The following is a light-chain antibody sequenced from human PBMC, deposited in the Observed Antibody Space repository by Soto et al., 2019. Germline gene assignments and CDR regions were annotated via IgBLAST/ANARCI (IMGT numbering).Light chain of an antibody. CDR3: QSHDSSLNSWV. V-gene: IGLV1-40*01. CDR1: SSNIGAGYD. CDR2: GNT. J-gene: IGLJ3*02. Sequence: QSVLTQPPSMSGAQGQRVTISCTGSSSNIGAGYDVHWYQLLPGTAPKLLIYGNTNRPSGVPDRFSGSKSGTSASLAITGLRAEDEADYYCQSHDSSLNSWVFGGGTQLTVL.